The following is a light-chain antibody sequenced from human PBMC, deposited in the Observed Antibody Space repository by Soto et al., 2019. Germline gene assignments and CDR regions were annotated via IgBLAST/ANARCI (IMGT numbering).Light chain of an antibody. Sequence: EIVLTQFPDTLSLSPGERATLSCRASQSVSSSSLAWYQQKRGQAPRLLIHGASSRATGIPDRFSGSGSGTDFTLTISRLEPEDFAVYYCQHYGSSPRTFGQGTKVEV. CDR1: QSVSSSS. V-gene: IGKV3-20*01. J-gene: IGKJ1*01. CDR2: GAS. CDR3: QHYGSSPRT.